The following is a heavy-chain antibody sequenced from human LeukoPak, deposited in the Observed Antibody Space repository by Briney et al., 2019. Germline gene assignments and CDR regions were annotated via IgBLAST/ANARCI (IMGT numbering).Heavy chain of an antibody. J-gene: IGHJ4*02. Sequence: SETLSLTCTVSGGSISSSSYYWGWIRQPPGTGLEWIGSIYYSGSTYYNPSLKSRVTISVDTSKNQFSLKLSSVTAADTAVYYCARVSGRDYYFDYWGQGTLVTVSS. CDR2: IYYSGST. CDR1: GGSISSSSYY. CDR3: ARVSGRDYYFDY. V-gene: IGHV4-39*07. D-gene: IGHD4/OR15-4a*01.